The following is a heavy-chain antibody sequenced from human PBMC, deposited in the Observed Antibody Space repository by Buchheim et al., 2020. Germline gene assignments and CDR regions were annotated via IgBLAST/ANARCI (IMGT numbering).Heavy chain of an antibody. Sequence: EVQMLESGGDLVQPGGSLRLSCAASGFTFSNFGMNWVRQAPGKGLEWVSAISHSGVSTFYANSVKGRLTISRDNSKNILYLQMNSLRVEDAAIYYCAIEYYSGTSAHWGQGTL. CDR1: GFTFSNFG. J-gene: IGHJ4*02. V-gene: IGHV3-23*01. CDR2: ISHSGVST. CDR3: AIEYYSGTSAH. D-gene: IGHD2/OR15-2a*01.